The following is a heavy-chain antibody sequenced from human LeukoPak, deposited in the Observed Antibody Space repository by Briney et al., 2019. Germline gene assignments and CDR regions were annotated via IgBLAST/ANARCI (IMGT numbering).Heavy chain of an antibody. CDR3: AKDIYIAVAVYFDY. D-gene: IGHD6-19*01. Sequence: GRSLRLSCAASGFTFSSYGMHWVRQAPGKGLEWVALISYDGSNKYYADSVKGRFTISRDNSKNTLYLQMNSLRAEDTAVYYCAKDIYIAVAVYFDYWGQGTLVTVSS. CDR2: ISYDGSNK. J-gene: IGHJ4*02. CDR1: GFTFSSYG. V-gene: IGHV3-30*18.